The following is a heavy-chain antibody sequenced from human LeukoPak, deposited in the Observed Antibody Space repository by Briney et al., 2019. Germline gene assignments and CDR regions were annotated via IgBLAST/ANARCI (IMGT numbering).Heavy chain of an antibody. V-gene: IGHV3-30*18. J-gene: IGHJ4*02. Sequence: GRSLRLSCAASGFTFSTYGMHWVRQAPGKGLEWVAAISYEGSDKYYADSVKGRFTISRDNSKNTLFLQMNSLRAEDKAVYYCAKRPCRGGRCYSGLDYWGQGTLVTVSS. CDR3: AKRPCRGGRCYSGLDY. D-gene: IGHD2-15*01. CDR2: ISYEGSDK. CDR1: GFTFSTYG.